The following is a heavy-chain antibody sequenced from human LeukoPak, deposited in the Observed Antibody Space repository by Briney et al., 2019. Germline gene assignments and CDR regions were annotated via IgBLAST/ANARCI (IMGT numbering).Heavy chain of an antibody. V-gene: IGHV3-48*01. J-gene: IGHJ3*02. CDR1: GFTFSSYA. CDR3: AFSRPYYYDSSGSGTGAFDI. D-gene: IGHD3-22*01. CDR2: ISSSGSTI. Sequence: GGSLRLSCAASGFTFSSYAMSWIRQAPGKGLEWVSYISSSGSTIYYADSVKGRFTISRDNSKNTLYLQMNSLRAEDTAVYYCAFSRPYYYDSSGSGTGAFDIWGQGTMVTVSS.